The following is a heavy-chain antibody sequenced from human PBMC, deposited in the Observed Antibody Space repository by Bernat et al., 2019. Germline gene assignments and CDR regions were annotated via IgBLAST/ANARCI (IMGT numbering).Heavy chain of an antibody. J-gene: IGHJ6*02. CDR3: ARDFGIAALEGADLYGMDV. CDR2: IYSGGST. D-gene: IGHD6-13*01. CDR1: GFTVSSNY. Sequence: EVQLVESGGGLVQPGGSLRLSCAASGFTVSSNYMSWVRQAPGKGLEWVSVIYSGGSTYYADSVQGRFTISRDNSKNTLYLQMNSLRAEDTAVYYWARDFGIAALEGADLYGMDVWGQGTTVTVSS. V-gene: IGHV3-66*01.